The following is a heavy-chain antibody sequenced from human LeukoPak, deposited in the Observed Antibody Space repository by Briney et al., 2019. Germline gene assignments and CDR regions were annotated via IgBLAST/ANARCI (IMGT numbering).Heavy chain of an antibody. Sequence: ASVKVSCKASGYTFTNYYIHWVRQAPGQGLEWMGLINPGGDNTNYAQNFQGRVTMTRDTSASTVYMELSSLRSEDTAIYYCARIRDGYNDAYDIWGQGTVDTVPS. CDR1: GYTFTNYY. J-gene: IGHJ3*02. V-gene: IGHV1-46*01. CDR3: ARIRDGYNDAYDI. CDR2: INPGGDNT. D-gene: IGHD5-24*01.